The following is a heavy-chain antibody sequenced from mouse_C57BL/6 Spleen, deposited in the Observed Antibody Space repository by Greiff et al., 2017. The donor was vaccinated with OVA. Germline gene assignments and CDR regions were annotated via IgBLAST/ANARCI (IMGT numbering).Heavy chain of an antibody. CDR1: GYTFTSYW. Sequence: VQLQQPGAELVRPGSSVKLSCKASGYTFTSYWMDWVKQRPGQGLEWIGNIYPSDSETHYNQKFKDKATLTVDKSSSTAYMQLSSLTSEDSAVYYGARGEYSNKFFDYWGQGTTLTVSS. D-gene: IGHD2-5*01. CDR3: ARGEYSNKFFDY. V-gene: IGHV1-61*01. J-gene: IGHJ2*01. CDR2: IYPSDSET.